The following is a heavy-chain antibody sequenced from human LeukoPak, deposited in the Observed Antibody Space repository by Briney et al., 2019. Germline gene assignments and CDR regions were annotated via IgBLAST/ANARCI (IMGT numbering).Heavy chain of an antibody. J-gene: IGHJ4*02. CDR1: GFTFGSYG. CDR2: IWYDGSNK. V-gene: IGHV3-33*01. D-gene: IGHD2-2*02. Sequence: GGSLRLSCAASGFTFGSYGMHWVRQAPGKGLEWVAVIWYDGSNKYYADSVKGRFTISRDNSKNTLYLQMNSLRAEDTAVYYCARRGYCSSTSSHTFDYWGQGTLVTVSS. CDR3: ARRGYCSSTSSHTFDY.